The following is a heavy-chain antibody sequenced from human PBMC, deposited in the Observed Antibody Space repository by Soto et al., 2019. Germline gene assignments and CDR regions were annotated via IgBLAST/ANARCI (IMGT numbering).Heavy chain of an antibody. Sequence: EVQLVESGGGLVQPGGSLRLSCAASGFTFSSYWMHWVRQAPGKGLEWVSRINDDGRRTSYADSVKGRFTISRDNAKNTLYLQMNSLRDDDTAIYYCARRHRRSYTSDYWGQGTLVTVSS. J-gene: IGHJ4*02. D-gene: IGHD3-3*01. CDR2: INDDGRRT. CDR3: ARRHRRSYTSDY. V-gene: IGHV3-74*01. CDR1: GFTFSSYW.